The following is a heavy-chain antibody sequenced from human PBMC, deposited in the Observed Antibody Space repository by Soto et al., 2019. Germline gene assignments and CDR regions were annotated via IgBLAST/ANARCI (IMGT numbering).Heavy chain of an antibody. D-gene: IGHD5-12*01. CDR1: GGSISSSTYY. Sequence: SETLSLTCTVSGGSISSSTYYWGWIRQPPGKGLEWIGSIYYSGNTYYNPSLKSRLTISVDTSKNQFSLKLSSVTAADTAVYYCVRHAQWIIRAYWGQGSLVTVSS. CDR2: IYYSGNT. CDR3: VRHAQWIIRAY. J-gene: IGHJ4*02. V-gene: IGHV4-39*01.